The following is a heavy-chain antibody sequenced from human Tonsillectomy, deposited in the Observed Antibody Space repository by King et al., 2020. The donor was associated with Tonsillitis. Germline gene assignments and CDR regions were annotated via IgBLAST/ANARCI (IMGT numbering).Heavy chain of an antibody. D-gene: IGHD5-18*01. CDR1: GGSISSGGYY. Sequence: QLQESGPGLVKPSQTLSLTCSVSGGSISSGGYYWSWIRQHPGKGLEWIGYIYYSGSTYYNPSLKSRVTISVDTSKNQFSLKLSSVTAADTAVYYCAREHSCRPTDTVMDWGQGTLVTVSS. V-gene: IGHV4-31*03. CDR2: IYYSGST. CDR3: AREHSCRPTDTVMD. J-gene: IGHJ4*02.